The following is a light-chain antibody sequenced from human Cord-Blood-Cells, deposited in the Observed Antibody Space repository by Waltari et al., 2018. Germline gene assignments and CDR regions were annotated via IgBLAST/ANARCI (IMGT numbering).Light chain of an antibody. CDR3: QQYNSYST. Sequence: DIQMTQSPSTLSASVGARVTITCRASQSITSWLAWYQQKQGKAPKLLIYKESSLESGVPSRFSGSGSGTEFTLTISSLQPDDFATYYCQQYNSYSTFGQGTKVEIK. J-gene: IGKJ1*01. CDR1: QSITSW. CDR2: KES. V-gene: IGKV1-5*03.